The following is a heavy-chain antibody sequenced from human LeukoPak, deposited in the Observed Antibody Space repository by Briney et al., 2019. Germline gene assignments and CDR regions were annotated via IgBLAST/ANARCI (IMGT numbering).Heavy chain of an antibody. CDR3: ARGYSYGSPSEAYYFDY. D-gene: IGHD5-18*01. Sequence: GASVKVSCKASGHTFSSYAMNWVRQAPGQGLEWMGWINTKTGNPTYAQGFTGRFVFSLDTSVSTAYLQISSLKAEDTAVYYCARGYSYGSPSEAYYFDYWGQGTLVTVSS. V-gene: IGHV7-4-1*02. CDR1: GHTFSSYA. CDR2: INTKTGNP. J-gene: IGHJ4*02.